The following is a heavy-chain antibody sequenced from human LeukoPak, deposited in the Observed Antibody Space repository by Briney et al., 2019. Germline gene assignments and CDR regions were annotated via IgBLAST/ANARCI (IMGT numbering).Heavy chain of an antibody. CDR3: AKAPVTSCRGAFCYPFDS. CDR1: GITFTNAW. Sequence: GGSLRLSCAASGITFTNAWLTWVRRAPGKGLEWVSATSSSDAGKYYADSVRGRFTISRDNSRNTMYLQMNSLRVEDAAVYYCAKAPVTSCRGAFCYPFDSWGQGTLVTVSS. J-gene: IGHJ4*02. D-gene: IGHD2-15*01. CDR2: TSSSDAGK. V-gene: IGHV3-23*01.